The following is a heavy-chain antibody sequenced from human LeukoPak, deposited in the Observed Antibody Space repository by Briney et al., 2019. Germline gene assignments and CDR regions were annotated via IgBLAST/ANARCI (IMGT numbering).Heavy chain of an antibody. Sequence: ASVKVSCKASGGTFSSYAISWVRQAPGQGLEWMGGIIPIFGTANYAQKFQGRVTITTDESTSTAYMALSSLRSEDTAVYYCARGVGYDSSGYPFHYYYYMDVWGKGTTVTVSS. V-gene: IGHV1-69*05. CDR1: GGTFSSYA. CDR3: ARGVGYDSSGYPFHYYYYMDV. CDR2: IIPIFGTA. J-gene: IGHJ6*03. D-gene: IGHD3-22*01.